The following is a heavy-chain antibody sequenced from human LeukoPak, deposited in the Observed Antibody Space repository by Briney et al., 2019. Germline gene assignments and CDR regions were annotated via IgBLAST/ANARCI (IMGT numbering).Heavy chain of an antibody. CDR3: ARRTPYNWNYSGWFDP. D-gene: IGHD1-7*01. J-gene: IGHJ5*02. CDR1: GFTFSSYA. CDR2: ISYDGSNK. Sequence: GGSLRLSCAAPGFTFSSYAMHWVRQAPGKGLEWVAVISYDGSNKYYADSVKGRFTISRDNSENTLYLQMNSLRAEDTAVYYCARRTPYNWNYSGWFDPWGQGTLVTVSS. V-gene: IGHV3-30-3*01.